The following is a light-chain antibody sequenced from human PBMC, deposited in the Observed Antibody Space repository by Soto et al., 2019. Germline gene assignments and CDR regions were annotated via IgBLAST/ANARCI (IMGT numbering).Light chain of an antibody. CDR2: EVS. Sequence: QPVLTQPPSASGSPGQSVTISCTGTSSDVGGYNYVSWYQQHPGKAPKLMIYEVSKRPSGVPDRFSGSKSGNTASLTVSGLQAEDEDDYYCSSYAGSALFVFGTGTKVTVL. CDR3: SSYAGSALFV. V-gene: IGLV2-8*01. CDR1: SSDVGGYNY. J-gene: IGLJ1*01.